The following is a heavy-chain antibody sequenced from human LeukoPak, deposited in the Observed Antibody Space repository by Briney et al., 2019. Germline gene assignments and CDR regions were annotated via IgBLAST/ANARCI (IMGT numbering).Heavy chain of an antibody. Sequence: SETLSLTCTVSGGSISSYYWSWIRQPPGKGLEWIGYIYYSGSTNYNPSLKSRVTISVDTSKNQFSLKLSSVTAADTAVYYFARVDSSSWSEDYWGQGTLVTVSS. CDR1: GGSISSYY. V-gene: IGHV4-59*01. CDR3: ARVDSSSWSEDY. J-gene: IGHJ4*02. D-gene: IGHD6-13*01. CDR2: IYYSGST.